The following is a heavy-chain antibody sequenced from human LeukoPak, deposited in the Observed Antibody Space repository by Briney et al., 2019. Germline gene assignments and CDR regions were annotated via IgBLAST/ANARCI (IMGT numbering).Heavy chain of an antibody. CDR3: ARGGSIAAAGIAFDI. CDR2: ISSSGSTI. V-gene: IGHV3-48*03. Sequence: PGGSLRLSCAASGFTFSSYEMNWVRQAPGKGLEWVSYISSSGSTIYYADSVKGRFTISRDNAKNSLYLQMNSLRAEDTAVYYFARGGSIAAAGIAFDIWGQGTMVTVSS. CDR1: GFTFSSYE. J-gene: IGHJ3*02. D-gene: IGHD6-13*01.